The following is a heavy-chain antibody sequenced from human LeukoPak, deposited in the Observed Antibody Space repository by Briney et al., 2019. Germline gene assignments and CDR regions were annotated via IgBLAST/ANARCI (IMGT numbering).Heavy chain of an antibody. CDR3: ARRGALEMATITYDY. Sequence: ASVKVSCKASGYTFTSYGISWVRQAPGQGLEWMGWISAYNGNTNYAQKLQGRVTMTADTSTSTAYMELRSLRSDDTAVYYCARRGALEMATITYDYWGQGTLVTVSS. CDR2: ISAYNGNT. CDR1: GYTFTSYG. D-gene: IGHD5-24*01. V-gene: IGHV1-18*01. J-gene: IGHJ4*02.